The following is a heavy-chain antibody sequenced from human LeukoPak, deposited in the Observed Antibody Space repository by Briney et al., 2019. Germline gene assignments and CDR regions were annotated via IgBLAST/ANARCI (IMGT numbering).Heavy chain of an antibody. CDR1: GFTFSDYY. V-gene: IGHV3-11*04. Sequence: GGSLRLSCAASGFTFSDYYMSWIRQAPGKGLEWVSYISSIGSAIYYADSLKGRFTISRDNAKNSLYLQVNSLRAEDTAVYYCARLEMGSIFTYDYWGQGTMVTVSS. CDR2: ISSIGSAI. CDR3: ARLEMGSIFTYDY. D-gene: IGHD5-24*01. J-gene: IGHJ4*02.